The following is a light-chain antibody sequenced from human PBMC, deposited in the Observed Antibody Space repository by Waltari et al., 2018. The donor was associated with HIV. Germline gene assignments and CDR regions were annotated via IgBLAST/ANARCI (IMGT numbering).Light chain of an antibody. CDR1: SNDIGPYNY. CDR2: EVN. Sequence: QSALTQPPAASGSPGQPVTISCTGTSNDIGPYNYVSWYQQHPDKAPRLLIYEVNKRPSGVPGRFSGSKSGNTASLTVSGLQAEDEADYYCSSYAGSGNLLLFGGGTKVTVL. J-gene: IGLJ6*01. CDR3: SSYAGSGNLLL. V-gene: IGLV2-8*01.